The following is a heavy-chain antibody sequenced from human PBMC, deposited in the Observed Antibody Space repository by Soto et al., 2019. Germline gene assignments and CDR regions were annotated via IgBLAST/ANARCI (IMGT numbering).Heavy chain of an antibody. CDR3: ARRGYSDSSGTEFDY. V-gene: IGHV5-51*01. CDR2: IYPGDSDT. CDR1: VYSFTSYW. Sequence: GESLKISCNGSVYSFTSYWIGWVRQMPGKGLEWMGIIYPGDSDTRYSPSFQGQVTISADKSISTAYLQWSSLKASDTAMYYCARRGYSDSSGTEFDYCGQGTLVTVSS. J-gene: IGHJ4*02. D-gene: IGHD3-22*01.